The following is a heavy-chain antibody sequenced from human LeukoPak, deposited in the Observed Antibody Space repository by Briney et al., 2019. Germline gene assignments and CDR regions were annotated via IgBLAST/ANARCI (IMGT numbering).Heavy chain of an antibody. CDR1: GFTFSSHG. Sequence: GGSLRLSCAASGFTFSSHGMNWVRQAPGKGLEWVAYVNGDSAIIHYTDSVKGRFTISRDNAKNSLYLQMNSLRAEDTAVYYCARDGGGGLDYWGQGTLVTVSS. D-gene: IGHD2-15*01. CDR2: VNGDSAII. CDR3: ARDGGGGLDY. V-gene: IGHV3-48*01. J-gene: IGHJ4*02.